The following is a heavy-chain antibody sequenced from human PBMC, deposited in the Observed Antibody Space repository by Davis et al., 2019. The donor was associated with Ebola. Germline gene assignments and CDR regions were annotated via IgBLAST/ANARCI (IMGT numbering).Heavy chain of an antibody. J-gene: IGHJ6*04. CDR2: ISSSSSYI. CDR1: GFTFSNAW. Sequence: PGGSLRLSCAASGFTFSNAWMSWVRQAPGKGLEWVSSISSSSSYIYYADSVKGRFTISRDNAKNSLYLQMNSLRAEDTAVYYCARAVNYYYYGMDVWGKGTTVTVSS. CDR3: ARAVNYYYYGMDV. V-gene: IGHV3-21*01. D-gene: IGHD4-17*01.